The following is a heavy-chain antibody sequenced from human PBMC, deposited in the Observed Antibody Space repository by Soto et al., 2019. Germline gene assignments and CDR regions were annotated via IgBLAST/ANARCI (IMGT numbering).Heavy chain of an antibody. CDR3: AALWFGELAFNY. CDR1: GYSISSGYY. V-gene: IGHV4-38-2*02. D-gene: IGHD3-10*01. CDR2: VYHNGIM. Sequence: SETLSLTCSVSGYSISSGYYWGWVRQAPGKGLEWLGSVYHNGIMFHNPSFQSRVTISVDTSKNQFSLNLRSVTAADTAVYYCAALWFGELAFNYWGHGVLVTVSS. J-gene: IGHJ4*01.